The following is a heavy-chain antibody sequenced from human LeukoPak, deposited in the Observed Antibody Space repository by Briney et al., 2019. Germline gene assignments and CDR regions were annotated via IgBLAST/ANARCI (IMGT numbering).Heavy chain of an antibody. CDR1: GYTFTSYY. Sequence: VASVKVSREASGYTFTSYYMHWVPHAPGQGLEWMGIINPSGGRTRYAQKFQGRVTLSRDTSTSTVYMELSRLRSEDTGVYNCARDLIYRAVAEGSGTNWLDPWGQGSLVTVSS. CDR3: ARDLIYRAVAEGSGTNWLDP. J-gene: IGHJ5*02. D-gene: IGHD3-10*01. V-gene: IGHV1-46*01. CDR2: INPSGGRT.